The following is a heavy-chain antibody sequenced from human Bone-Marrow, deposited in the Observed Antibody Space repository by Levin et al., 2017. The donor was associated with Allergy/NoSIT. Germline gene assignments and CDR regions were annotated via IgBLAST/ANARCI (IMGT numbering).Heavy chain of an antibody. CDR2: ISYTGGNT. CDR1: GFTISTYA. V-gene: IGHV3-23*01. D-gene: IGHD6-13*01. J-gene: IGHJ5*01. Sequence: QAGGSLRLSCAASGFTISTYAMSWVRQAPGKGLEWVSSISYTGGNTYFADSVKGRFTISRDNSKNTLYLQMNSLRVEDTAVYYCAKVAGAALGTFDFWGQGTLVTVSS. CDR3: AKVAGAALGTFDF.